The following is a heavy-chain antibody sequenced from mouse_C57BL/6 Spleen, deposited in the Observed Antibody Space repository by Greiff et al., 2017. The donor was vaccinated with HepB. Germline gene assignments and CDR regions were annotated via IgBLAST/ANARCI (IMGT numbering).Heavy chain of an antibody. CDR3: ARADYGSSS. Sequence: QVQLQQSGAELVKPGASVKLSCKASGYTFTSYWMQWVKQRPGQGLEWIGEIDPSDSYTNYNQKFKGKATLTVETSSSTAYMQLSSLTSEDSAVYYCARADYGSSSWGQGTLVTVSA. CDR1: GYTFTSYW. D-gene: IGHD1-1*01. CDR2: IDPSDSYT. V-gene: IGHV1-50*01. J-gene: IGHJ3*01.